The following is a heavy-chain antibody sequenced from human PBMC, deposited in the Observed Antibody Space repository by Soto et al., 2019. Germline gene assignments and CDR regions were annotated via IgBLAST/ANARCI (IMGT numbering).Heavy chain of an antibody. J-gene: IGHJ6*02. CDR3: AVADIVVVPAAIGYYYYGMDV. CDR2: IIPIFGTA. V-gene: IGHV1-69*13. CDR1: GGTFSSYA. D-gene: IGHD2-2*02. Sequence: ASVRVSCKASGGTFSSYAISWVRQAPGQGLEWMGGIIPIFGTANYAQKFQGRVTITADESTSTAYMELSSLRSEDTAVYYCAVADIVVVPAAIGYYYYGMDVWGQGTTVTVSS.